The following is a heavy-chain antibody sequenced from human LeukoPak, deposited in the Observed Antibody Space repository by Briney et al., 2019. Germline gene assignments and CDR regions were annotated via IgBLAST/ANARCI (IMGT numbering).Heavy chain of an antibody. Sequence: GRSLRLSCAASGFTFSSYGMHWVRQAPGKGLEWVAVIWYDGSNKYYADSVKGRFTISRDNSKNTLYLQMNSLRADDTAVYYCASSSGWYEPIEYWGQGTLVTVSS. CDR3: ASSSGWYEPIEY. J-gene: IGHJ4*02. D-gene: IGHD6-19*01. CDR1: GFTFSSYG. V-gene: IGHV3-33*01. CDR2: IWYDGSNK.